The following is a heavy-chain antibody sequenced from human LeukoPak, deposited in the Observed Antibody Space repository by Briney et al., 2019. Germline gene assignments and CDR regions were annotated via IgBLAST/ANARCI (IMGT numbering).Heavy chain of an antibody. D-gene: IGHD3-22*01. V-gene: IGHV3-64*01. J-gene: IGHJ3*02. CDR2: ISSNGGRT. CDR1: GFTFRSYG. Sequence: PGGSLRLSCAASGFTFRSYGMHWVRQAPGKGLEYVSAISSNGGRTYYANSVKGRFTISRDNSRNTLYLQMGSLRAEDMAVYYCATYYYDSGGYTDAFDIWGQGTMVTVSS. CDR3: ATYYYDSGGYTDAFDI.